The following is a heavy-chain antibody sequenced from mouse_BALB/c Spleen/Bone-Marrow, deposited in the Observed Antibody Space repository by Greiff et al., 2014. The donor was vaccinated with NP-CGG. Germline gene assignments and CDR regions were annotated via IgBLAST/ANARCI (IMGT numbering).Heavy chain of an antibody. D-gene: IGHD2-3*01. CDR3: AHDAPFTY. J-gene: IGHJ3*01. CDR2: IDPACGNT. Sequence: VQLQPSGADLVKPGASVKLSCTTSGFNIKDTFMHWGKQRPEKGLEWIGRIDPACGNTKYDPKFQGKATITADTSSNKVSLQLSGLTSEDTAVYYCAHDAPFTYWGQGTLVTVSA. CDR1: GFNIKDTF. V-gene: IGHV14-3*02.